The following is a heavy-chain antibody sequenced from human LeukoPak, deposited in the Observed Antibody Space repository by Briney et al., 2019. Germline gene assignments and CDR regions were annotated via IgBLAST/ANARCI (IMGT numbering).Heavy chain of an antibody. V-gene: IGHV3-23*01. CDR1: GFTFSSYA. CDR2: ISGSGSST. J-gene: IGHJ4*02. D-gene: IGHD6-6*01. CDR3: AKLTYSSSSGYDFDY. Sequence: QTGGSLRLSCAASGFTFSSYAMTWVRQAPGKGLEWVSGISGSGSSTDYADSVKGRFTISRDNSKNTLYLQMNSLRAEDTAVYYCAKLTYSSSSGYDFDYWGQGTLVTVSS.